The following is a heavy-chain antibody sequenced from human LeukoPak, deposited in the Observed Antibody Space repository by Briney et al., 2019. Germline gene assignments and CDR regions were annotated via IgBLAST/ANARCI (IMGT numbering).Heavy chain of an antibody. J-gene: IGHJ4*02. Sequence: GGSLRLSCGASGFIFSNYNMNWVRQAPEKGLEWVSSISITSTYVYYADSVKGRFTISRDNAKNSLYLQMNSLKAEDTAVYYCAKVPHYCSSTSCHFDYWGQGTLVTVSS. CDR1: GFIFSNYN. V-gene: IGHV3-21*01. CDR2: ISITSTYV. CDR3: AKVPHYCSSTSCHFDY. D-gene: IGHD2-2*01.